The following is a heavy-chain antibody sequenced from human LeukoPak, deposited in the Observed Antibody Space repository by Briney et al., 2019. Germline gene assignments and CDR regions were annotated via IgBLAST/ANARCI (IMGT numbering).Heavy chain of an antibody. CDR1: GFTFSSYS. Sequence: GGSLRLSCAASGFTFSSYSMNWVRQAPGKGLEWVSSISSSSSYIYYADSVKGRFTISRDNAKNSLYLQMNSLRAEDTAVYYCAREVEWELFDYWGQGTLVTVSS. D-gene: IGHD1-26*01. CDR3: AREVEWELFDY. J-gene: IGHJ4*02. CDR2: ISSSSSYI. V-gene: IGHV3-21*01.